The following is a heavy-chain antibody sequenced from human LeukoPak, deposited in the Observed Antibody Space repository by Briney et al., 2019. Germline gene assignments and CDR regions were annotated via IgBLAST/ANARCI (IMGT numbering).Heavy chain of an antibody. CDR3: AKNWDDYDSSGPIDH. CDR1: GFTFSSYA. V-gene: IGHV3-23*01. D-gene: IGHD3-22*01. Sequence: PGGSLRLSCAASGFTFSSYAMSWVRQAPGKGLEWVSGIGASGLNTYYADSVKGRLTISRDNSKNTVDLQMYSLRAEDTAVYYCAKNWDDYDSSGPIDHRGQGALVTVSS. J-gene: IGHJ4*02. CDR2: IGASGLNT.